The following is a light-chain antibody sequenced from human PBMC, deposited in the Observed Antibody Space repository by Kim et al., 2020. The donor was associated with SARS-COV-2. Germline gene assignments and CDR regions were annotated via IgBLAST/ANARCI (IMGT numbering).Light chain of an antibody. V-gene: IGLV10-54*01. J-gene: IGLJ3*02. CDR1: NSNVGNQG. CDR3: SAWDTSLSAWL. Sequence: RQTATLTCTGDNSNVGNQGATWLQQPQGRPPKFLSYRNNDRPSGISERFSASRSGNAASLTITELQPEDEADYYCSAWDTSLSAWLFGGGTQLTVL. CDR2: RNN.